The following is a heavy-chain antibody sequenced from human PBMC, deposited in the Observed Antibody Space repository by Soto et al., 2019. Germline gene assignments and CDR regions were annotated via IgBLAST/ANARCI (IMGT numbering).Heavy chain of an antibody. J-gene: IGHJ6*02. V-gene: IGHV1-69*02. CDR3: ARVGQLIYDGMDV. CDR2: IIPILGIA. CDR1: GGTFSSYT. D-gene: IGHD5-18*01. Sequence: SVKGSCKASGGTFSSYTISWVRQAPGQGLGWMGRIIPILGIANYAQKFQGRVTMTRNTSISTAYMELSSLRSEDTAVYYCARVGQLIYDGMDVWGQGTTVTVSS.